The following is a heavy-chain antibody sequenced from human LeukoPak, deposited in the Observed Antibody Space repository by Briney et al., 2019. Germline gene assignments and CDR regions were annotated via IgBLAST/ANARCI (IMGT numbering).Heavy chain of an antibody. CDR3: ARDDGRYFDRLGHDAFDI. Sequence: SVKVSCKASGGTFSTYAISWVRQAPGQGLEWMGGIIPIFGTSNYAQKFQGRVTITADESTSTAYMELSSLRSEDTAVCYCARDDGRYFDRLGHDAFDIWGQGTLVTVSS. CDR1: GGTFSTYA. V-gene: IGHV1-69*13. CDR2: IIPIFGTS. D-gene: IGHD3-9*01. J-gene: IGHJ3*02.